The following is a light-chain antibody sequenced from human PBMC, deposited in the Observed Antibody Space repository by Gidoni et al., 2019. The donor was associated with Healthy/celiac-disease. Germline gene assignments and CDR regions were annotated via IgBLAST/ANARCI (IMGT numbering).Light chain of an antibody. V-gene: IGKV3-15*01. Sequence: EIVMTQSPATLSVSPGERATLSCRASPSVSSHLAWYQQKPGQAPRLLIYGASTRAPGIPARFSGSGSGTEFTLTISSLQSEDFAVYYCQQYNNWPWGTFGQGTKVEIK. CDR1: PSVSSH. CDR2: GAS. J-gene: IGKJ1*01. CDR3: QQYNNWPWGT.